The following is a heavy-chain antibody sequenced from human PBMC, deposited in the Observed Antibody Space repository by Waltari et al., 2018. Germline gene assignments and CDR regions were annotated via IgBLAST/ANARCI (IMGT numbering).Heavy chain of an antibody. Sequence: QVQLQESGPGLVKPSETLSLTCAVSGYSISSGYYWGWCRQPPGKGLEWIGSIYHRGSTYYNPSLKSRVTISVDTSKNQFSLKLSSVTAADTAVYYCARHGPAHNWNSDYWGQGTLVTVSS. D-gene: IGHD1-7*01. CDR2: IYHRGST. J-gene: IGHJ4*02. CDR1: GYSISSGYY. CDR3: ARHGPAHNWNSDY. V-gene: IGHV4-38-2*01.